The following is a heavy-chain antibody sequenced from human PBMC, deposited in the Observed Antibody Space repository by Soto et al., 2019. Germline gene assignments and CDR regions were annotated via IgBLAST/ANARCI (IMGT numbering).Heavy chain of an antibody. D-gene: IGHD3-9*01. CDR3: ARDRYDILTGYRNYYFDY. Sequence: QVQLVESGGGVVQPGRSLRLSCAASGFTFSSYGVHWVRQAPGKGLEWVAVIWYDGSNKYYADSVKGRFTISRDNSKNTLYLQMNSLRAEDTAVYYCARDRYDILTGYRNYYFDYWGQGTLVTVSS. J-gene: IGHJ4*02. CDR1: GFTFSSYG. CDR2: IWYDGSNK. V-gene: IGHV3-33*01.